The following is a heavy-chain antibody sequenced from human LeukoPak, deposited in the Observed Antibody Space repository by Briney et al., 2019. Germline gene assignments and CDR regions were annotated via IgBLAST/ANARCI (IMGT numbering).Heavy chain of an antibody. CDR3: ARTFYDSSGYYYRASYYYYMDV. D-gene: IGHD3-22*01. CDR1: GYSISSGYY. V-gene: IGHV4-38-2*02. J-gene: IGHJ6*03. Sequence: SETLSLTCTVSGYSISSGYYWGWIRQPPGKGLEWIGSIYHSGSTYYNPSLKSRVTISVDTSKNQVSLRLSSVTATDTAVYYCARTFYDSSGYYYRASYYYYMDVWGKGTTVTVSS. CDR2: IYHSGST.